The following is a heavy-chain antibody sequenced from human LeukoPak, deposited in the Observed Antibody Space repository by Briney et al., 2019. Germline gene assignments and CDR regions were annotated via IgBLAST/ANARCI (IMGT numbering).Heavy chain of an antibody. CDR2: MDPNSGTT. CDR3: ARVVEGAFDI. J-gene: IGHJ3*02. CDR1: GNTFTRYD. V-gene: IGHV1-8*03. Sequence: ASVKVSCKASGNTFTRYDINWVRQATGQGLEWMGWMDPNSGTTGNAQKFQGRVTITRNTSISTAYMELSSLTSEDTAVYYCARVVEGAFDIWGQGTMVILSS.